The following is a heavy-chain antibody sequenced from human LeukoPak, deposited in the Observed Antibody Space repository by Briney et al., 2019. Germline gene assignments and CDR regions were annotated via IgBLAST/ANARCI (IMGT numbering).Heavy chain of an antibody. V-gene: IGHV3-21*01. Sequence: GGSLRLSCAASGFSLSSYSMNWVSQPAGEWLEWVSSSSSTGRYIYYADSVKGRFTISRDNAKNSPYLQMNSLRAEDTAVYYCARAGYISGWYFDYWGQGTLVTVSS. CDR3: ARAGYISGWYFDY. CDR1: GFSLSSYS. J-gene: IGHJ4*03. D-gene: IGHD6-19*01. CDR2: SSSTGRYI.